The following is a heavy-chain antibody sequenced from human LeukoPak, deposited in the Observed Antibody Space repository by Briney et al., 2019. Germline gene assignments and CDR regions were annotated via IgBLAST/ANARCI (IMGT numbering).Heavy chain of an antibody. CDR2: INHSGST. V-gene: IGHV4-34*01. Sequence: SETLSLTCAVYGGSFSGYYWSWIRQPPGKGLEWIGEINHSGSTNYNPSLKSRVTISVDTSKNQFSLKLSSVTAADTAVYYCARGKRLSLYYYYYMDVWGKGTAVTVSS. CDR3: ARGKRLSLYYYYYMDV. J-gene: IGHJ6*03. CDR1: GGSFSGYY. D-gene: IGHD6-25*01.